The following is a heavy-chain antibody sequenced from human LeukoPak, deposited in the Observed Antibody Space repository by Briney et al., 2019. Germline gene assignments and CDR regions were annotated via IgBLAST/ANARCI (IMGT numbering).Heavy chain of an antibody. D-gene: IGHD6-13*01. J-gene: IGHJ6*03. CDR3: ARGTRSSSWYNRWYYYYMDV. CDR1: GGSISTYY. Sequence: SETLSLTCTVSGGSISTYYWSWIRQPPGKGLQWIGYIYYSGSTNYNPSLKSRVTISVDTSKNQFSLKLSSVTAADTAVYYCARGTRSSSWYNRWYYYYMDVWGKGTTVTVSS. V-gene: IGHV4-59*01. CDR2: IYYSGST.